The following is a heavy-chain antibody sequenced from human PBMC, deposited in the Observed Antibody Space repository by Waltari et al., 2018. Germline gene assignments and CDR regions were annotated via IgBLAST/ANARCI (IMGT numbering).Heavy chain of an antibody. CDR2: ISHSGSI. CDR1: GGSISSGGYA. Sequence: QLQLQESGSGLVKPSQTLSLTCSVSGGSISSGGYAWSWIRQPPGKGLEWIGEISHSGSIYYTRAIKSRALIPVDSSKNELSMKLSYVTAADMAVYYCARIDYGDEGALFDPGGQGTLVTASS. D-gene: IGHD4-17*01. CDR3: ARIDYGDEGALFDP. J-gene: IGHJ5*02. V-gene: IGHV4-30-2*01.